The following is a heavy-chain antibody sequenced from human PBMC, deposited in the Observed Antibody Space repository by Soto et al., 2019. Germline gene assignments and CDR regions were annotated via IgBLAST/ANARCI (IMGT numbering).Heavy chain of an antibody. D-gene: IGHD3-22*01. CDR3: ASGYDSSGYYPPYGMDV. V-gene: IGHV3-11*06. CDR2: ISSSSSYT. Sequence: LSCAASGFTFSDYYMSWIRQAPGKGLEWVSYISSSSSYTNYADSAKGRFTISRDNAKNSLYLQMNSLRAEDTAVYYCASGYDSSGYYPPYGMDVWGQGTTVTVSS. CDR1: GFTFSDYY. J-gene: IGHJ6*02.